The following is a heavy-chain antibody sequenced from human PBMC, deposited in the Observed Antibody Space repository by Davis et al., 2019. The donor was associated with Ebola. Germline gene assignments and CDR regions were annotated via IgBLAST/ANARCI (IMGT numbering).Heavy chain of an antibody. D-gene: IGHD5-18*01. CDR3: ARYPRGYSYGLIDY. V-gene: IGHV4-39*07. CDR1: GGSISSYY. Sequence: SETLSLTCTVSGGSISSYYWGWIRQPPGKGLEWIGSIYYSGSTYYNPSLKSRVTISVDKSKNQFSLKLSSVTAADTAVYYCARYPRGYSYGLIDYWGQGTLVTVSS. J-gene: IGHJ4*02. CDR2: IYYSGST.